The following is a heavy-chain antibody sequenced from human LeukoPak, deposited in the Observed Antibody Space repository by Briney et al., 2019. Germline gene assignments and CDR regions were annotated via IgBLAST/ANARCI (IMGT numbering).Heavy chain of an antibody. CDR2: IYASGST. V-gene: IGHV4-4*07. CDR3: ARGANSYYFYGMDV. J-gene: IGHJ6*02. CDR1: GGSISNYY. Sequence: PSETLSLTCTVSGGSISNYYWSWIRQPAGKGLEWIGRIYASGSTNYNPSLMRRLTISVDTSKNQFSLKLSSVTAADTAVYYCARGANSYYFYGMDVWGPGTTVTVSS.